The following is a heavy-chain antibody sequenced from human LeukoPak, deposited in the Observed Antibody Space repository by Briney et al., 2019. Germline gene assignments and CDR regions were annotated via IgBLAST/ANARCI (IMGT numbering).Heavy chain of an antibody. J-gene: IGHJ4*02. Sequence: PSQTLSLTCTVSGGSVSSGDYYWSWIRQPPGKGLEWIGYIYYSGSTYYNPSLKSRVTISVDTSKNQFSLKLSSVTAADTAVYYCAREVDTYYFDYWGQGTLVTVSS. V-gene: IGHV4-30-4*08. CDR1: GGSVSSGDYY. CDR3: AREVDTYYFDY. CDR2: IYYSGST. D-gene: IGHD2-15*01.